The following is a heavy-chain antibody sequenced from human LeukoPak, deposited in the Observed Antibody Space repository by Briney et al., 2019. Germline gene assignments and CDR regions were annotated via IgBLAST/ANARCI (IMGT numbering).Heavy chain of an antibody. Sequence: GGSLRLSCAASGFTFSSYAMHWVRQAPGKGLEWVAVISYDGSNKYYADSVKGRFTISRDNSKNTLYLQMNSLRAEDTAVYYCARDLSSGWYPFDYWGQGTLVTVSS. CDR1: GFTFSSYA. CDR3: ARDLSSGWYPFDY. D-gene: IGHD6-19*01. J-gene: IGHJ4*02. CDR2: ISYDGSNK. V-gene: IGHV3-30-3*01.